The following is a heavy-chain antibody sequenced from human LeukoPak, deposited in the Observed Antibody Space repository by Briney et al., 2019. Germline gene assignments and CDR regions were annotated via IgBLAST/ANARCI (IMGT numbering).Heavy chain of an antibody. J-gene: IGHJ4*02. V-gene: IGHV3-48*03. CDR1: GFTFSSYE. D-gene: IGHD2-2*01. CDR2: ISSSGSTI. CDR3: ARAFQLPPADFDY. Sequence: PGGSLRLSCAASGFTFSSYEMNWVRQAPGKGLEWVSYISSSGSTIYYADSVKGRFTISRDNAKNSLYLQMNSLRAEDTAVYYCARAFQLPPADFDYWGQGTLVTVSS.